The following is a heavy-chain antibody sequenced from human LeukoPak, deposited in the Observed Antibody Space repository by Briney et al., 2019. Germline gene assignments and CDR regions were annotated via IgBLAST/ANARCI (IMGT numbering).Heavy chain of an antibody. CDR3: ARGWGVYYDFWSGYSYFFDY. Sequence: SETLSLTCTVSGGSSLSSSYYWGWIRQPPGKGLEWVGSIYYSGSTYYIPPLKSRVTISVDTSKNQFSLKLSSVTAADTAVYYCARGWGVYYDFWSGYSYFFDYLGQGTLVTVSS. CDR1: GGSSLSSSYY. J-gene: IGHJ4*02. CDR2: IYYSGST. D-gene: IGHD3-3*01. V-gene: IGHV4-39*07.